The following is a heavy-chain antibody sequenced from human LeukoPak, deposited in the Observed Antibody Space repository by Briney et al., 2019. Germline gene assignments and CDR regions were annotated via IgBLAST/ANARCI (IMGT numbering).Heavy chain of an antibody. CDR1: GFTFSSYC. CDR3: ARGVDDYGIKFDY. J-gene: IGHJ4*02. Sequence: GGSLRLSCVGSGFTFSSYCMNWIRQAPGKGLEWVSVIYSGGSTYYADSVKGRFTISRDNSKNTLYLQMNSLRAEDTAVYYCARGVDDYGIKFDYWGQGTLVTVSS. CDR2: IYSGGST. V-gene: IGHV3-53*01. D-gene: IGHD4-17*01.